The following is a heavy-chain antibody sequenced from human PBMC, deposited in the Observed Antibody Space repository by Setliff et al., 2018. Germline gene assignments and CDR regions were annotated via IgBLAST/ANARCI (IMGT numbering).Heavy chain of an antibody. CDR3: AREVLPLVREEAFYI. CDR2: TIPSFGST. CDR1: GGTFRSYG. J-gene: IGHJ3*02. Sequence: SVKVSCKASGGTFRSYGISWVRQAPGQGLEWMGGTIPSFGSTNYAQKFQDRVTITRDTSASTAYVELSSLRSEDTAVYYCAREVLPLVREEAFYIWGQGTMVTVSS. D-gene: IGHD2-2*01. V-gene: IGHV1-69*05.